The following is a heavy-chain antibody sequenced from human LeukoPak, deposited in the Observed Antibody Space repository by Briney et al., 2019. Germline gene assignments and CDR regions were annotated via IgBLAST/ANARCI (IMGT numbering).Heavy chain of an antibody. J-gene: IGHJ4*02. CDR2: LYHSGST. CDR1: GGSISSGYY. CDR3: ARDGIAVAGKSFDY. Sequence: PSETLSLTCTASGGSISSGYYWGWIRQPPGKGLEWIGSLYHSGSTYYNPSLKSRVTISVDTSKNQFSLKLSSVTAADTAVYYCARDGIAVAGKSFDYWGQGTLVTVSS. D-gene: IGHD6-19*01. V-gene: IGHV4-38-2*02.